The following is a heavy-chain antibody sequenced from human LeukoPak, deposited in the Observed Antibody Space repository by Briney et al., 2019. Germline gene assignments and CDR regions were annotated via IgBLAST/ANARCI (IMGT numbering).Heavy chain of an antibody. J-gene: IGHJ2*01. Sequence: SETLSLTCTVSGYSISSGYYWGWIRQPPGKGLEWIGSIYHSGSTYYNPSLKSRVTISVDTSKNQFSLKLSSVTAADTAVYYCAREGSTVTTFWYFDLWGRGTLVTVSS. CDR1: GYSISSGYY. D-gene: IGHD4-17*01. CDR3: AREGSTVTTFWYFDL. CDR2: IYHSGST. V-gene: IGHV4-38-2*02.